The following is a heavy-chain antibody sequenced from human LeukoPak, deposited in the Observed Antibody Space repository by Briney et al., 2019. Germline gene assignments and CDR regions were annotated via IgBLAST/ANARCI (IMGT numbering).Heavy chain of an antibody. CDR3: ARGGDGYDLDYFDY. D-gene: IGHD5-12*01. CDR1: GYSFTSYW. Sequence: GESLKISCKGSGYSFTSYWIGWVRQMPGKGLQWMGIIYPGDSDTRYSPSFQGQVTISADKSISTAYMELSRLRSDDTAVYYCARGGDGYDLDYFDYWGQGTLVTVSS. V-gene: IGHV5-51*01. CDR2: IYPGDSDT. J-gene: IGHJ4*02.